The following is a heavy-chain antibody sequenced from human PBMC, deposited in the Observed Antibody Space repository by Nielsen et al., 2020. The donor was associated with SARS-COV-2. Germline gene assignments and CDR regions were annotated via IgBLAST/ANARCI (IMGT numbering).Heavy chain of an antibody. J-gene: IGHJ3*02. V-gene: IGHV3-53*01. CDR1: GFTVSSNY. Sequence: LKISCAASGFTVSSNYMSWVRQAPGKGLEWVSVIYSGGSTYYADSVKGRFTISRDNSKNTLYLQMNSLRAEDTAVYYCARDEGKFAAFDIWGQGTMVTVSS. CDR2: IYSGGST. CDR3: ARDEGKFAAFDI.